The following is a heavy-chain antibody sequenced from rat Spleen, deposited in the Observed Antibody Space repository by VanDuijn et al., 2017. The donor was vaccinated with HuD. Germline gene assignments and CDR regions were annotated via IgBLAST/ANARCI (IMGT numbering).Heavy chain of an antibody. V-gene: IGHV2-47*01. CDR2: IWSNGGK. J-gene: IGHJ3*01. CDR3: ARKTEYYGYNINWFAY. CDR1: GLSLTSNS. D-gene: IGHD1-9*01. Sequence: QVQLKESGPGLVQPSQTLSPTCTVSGLSLTSNSVSWIRQPPGKGLEWLGVIWSNGGKDYNSAIKSRLSISRDTSKSQVFLKMKSLQTEDTAMYFCARKTEYYGYNINWFAYWGQGTLVTVSS.